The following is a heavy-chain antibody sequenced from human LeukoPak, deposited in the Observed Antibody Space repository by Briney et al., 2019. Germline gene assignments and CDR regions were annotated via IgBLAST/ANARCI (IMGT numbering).Heavy chain of an antibody. V-gene: IGHV4-59*08. D-gene: IGHD3-16*01. J-gene: IGHJ3*01. CDR1: GGSISSYH. CDR2: IHNSGNT. CDR3: ARFDHVWETHGMDAFDL. Sequence: SETLSLTCTVSGGSISSYHWSWIRQPPGKGLEWIGYIHNSGNTNYNPSLQSRVTMSLDLSKNQFSLRLNSVTASDTAVYYCARFDHVWETHGMDAFDLWGQGTMVTVSS.